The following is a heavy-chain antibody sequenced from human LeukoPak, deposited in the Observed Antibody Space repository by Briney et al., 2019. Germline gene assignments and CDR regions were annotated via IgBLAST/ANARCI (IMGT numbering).Heavy chain of an antibody. J-gene: IGHJ4*02. CDR3: ATETNGRHYDY. Sequence: GGSLRLSCAASGFTFSSYSMNWVRQAPGKGLEWVASIGPTGSDRYHADSIKGRFTISRHNANNFLYQQMNSLRAEDTAVYYCATETNGRHYDYWGQGTLLTVSS. CDR2: IGPTGSDR. V-gene: IGHV3-21*06. CDR1: GFTFSSYS. D-gene: IGHD1-14*01.